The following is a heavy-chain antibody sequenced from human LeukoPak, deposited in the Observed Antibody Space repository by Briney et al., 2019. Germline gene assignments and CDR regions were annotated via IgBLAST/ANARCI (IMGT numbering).Heavy chain of an antibody. CDR3: ARRGLGAFYGSGSTDAFDI. CDR1: GGSISSYY. J-gene: IGHJ3*02. Sequence: SETLSLTCTVDGGSISSYYWSWIRQPPGRGREWLGYIYYSGGTNHNPSLKSRVTISVDPSKPQFPLKLISVTAADTAVHYCARRGLGAFYGSGSTDAFDIWGQGTMVTASS. CDR2: IYYSGGT. D-gene: IGHD3-10*01. V-gene: IGHV4-59*01.